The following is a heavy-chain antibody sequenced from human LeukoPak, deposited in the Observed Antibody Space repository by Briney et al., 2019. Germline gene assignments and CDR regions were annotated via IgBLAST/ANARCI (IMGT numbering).Heavy chain of an antibody. Sequence: ASVKVSCKGSVYIFTGYYIHWVRQAPGQGLEWMGWINPDSGGTKYAQKFQGRVTMTRDTSTSTAYMELRSLRSDDTAVYYCARDSVGSSWYSPRDYWGQGTLVTVSS. CDR1: VYIFTGYY. V-gene: IGHV1-2*02. CDR3: ARDSVGSSWYSPRDY. D-gene: IGHD6-13*01. J-gene: IGHJ4*02. CDR2: INPDSGGT.